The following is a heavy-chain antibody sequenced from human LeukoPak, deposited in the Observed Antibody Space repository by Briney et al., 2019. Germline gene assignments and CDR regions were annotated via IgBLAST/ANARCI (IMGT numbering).Heavy chain of an antibody. CDR1: GFTFGTYA. CDR2: ISWDSGNT. Sequence: GRSLRLSCAASGFTFGTYAMHWVRQAPGKGLEWVSGISWDSGNTHYADSVKGRFTISRDNAKNSLYLQMNSLRVEDTALYYCAKSGQYCSGGSCQNWFYPWGQGTLVTVSS. V-gene: IGHV3-9*01. CDR3: AKSGQYCSGGSCQNWFYP. D-gene: IGHD2-15*01. J-gene: IGHJ5*02.